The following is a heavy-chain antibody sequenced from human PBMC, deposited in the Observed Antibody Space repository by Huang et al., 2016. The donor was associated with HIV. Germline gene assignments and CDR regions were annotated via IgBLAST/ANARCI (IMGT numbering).Heavy chain of an antibody. CDR3: ARGQLGSYGDYDVLY. CDR2: IIPMFGTP. CDR1: GGTFRKYA. V-gene: IGHV1-69*13. Sequence: QVQLVQSGAEVKTPGSSVKVSCKASGGTFRKYAIGWVRQAPGQGLEWMGGIIPMFGTPNYARKFQGRVTITADDSTSTTYVEVSSLRSEDTALYYCARGQLGSYGDYDVLYWGQGTLVTVSS. J-gene: IGHJ4*02. D-gene: IGHD4-17*01.